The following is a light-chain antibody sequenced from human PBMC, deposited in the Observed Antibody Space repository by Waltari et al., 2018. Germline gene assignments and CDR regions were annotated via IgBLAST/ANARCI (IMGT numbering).Light chain of an antibody. CDR3: SSFTSSTTGI. CDR1: SSDSGGYNY. CDR2: DVS. J-gene: IGLJ2*01. V-gene: IGLV2-14*01. Sequence: SALTQPDSVSGSPGQSITISCRGISSDSGGYNYVSCYQQHPGEAPKVIIYDVSNRPSGVSNRFSGSKSGSSASLTISGLQAEDEADYYCSSFTSSTTGIFGGGTKLTVL.